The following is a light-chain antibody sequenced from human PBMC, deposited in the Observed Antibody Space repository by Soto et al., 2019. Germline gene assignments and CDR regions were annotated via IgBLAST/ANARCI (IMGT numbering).Light chain of an antibody. CDR1: DSISSR. V-gene: IGKV1-5*03. CDR2: KAS. J-gene: IGKJ4*01. CDR3: QQYNSYSLT. Sequence: DIQMTQSPSTLSAYVGDRVTITCRASDSISSRLAWYQQKPGKAPKLLIYKASSLESGVPSRFSGSGSGTEFTLTISSLQPDDFATYYCQQYNSYSLTFGGGTKVEIK.